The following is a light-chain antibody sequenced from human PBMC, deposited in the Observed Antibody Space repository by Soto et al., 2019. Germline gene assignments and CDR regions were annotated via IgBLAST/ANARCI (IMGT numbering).Light chain of an antibody. Sequence: EIVLTQSPATLSWSSGERATFSCRASQSVGSYLAWYQQKPGQPPRLLIYDASNRANGIPARFSGSGSGTDFTLTISSLEPEDVAVYYCQQRSIWPRNTFGLGTRLEIK. CDR2: DAS. CDR3: QQRSIWPRNT. J-gene: IGKJ5*01. CDR1: QSVGSY. V-gene: IGKV3-11*01.